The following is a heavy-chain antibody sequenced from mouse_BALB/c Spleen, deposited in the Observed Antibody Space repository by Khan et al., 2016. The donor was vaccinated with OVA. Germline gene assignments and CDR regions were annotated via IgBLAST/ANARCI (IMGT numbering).Heavy chain of an antibody. J-gene: IGHJ4*01. CDR2: IRSKSNNYAT. CDR3: VSLNWWAMDY. V-gene: IGHV10-1*02. Sequence: EVQLVESGGGLVQPKGSLKLSCAASGFTFNTYAMNWVRQAPGKGLEWVARIRSKSNNYATYYADSVKDRFTISRDDSQSMLYLQMNNLKTEDTAMDYSVSLNWWAMDYWGQGTTVTVSS. D-gene: IGHD4-1*02. CDR1: GFTFNTYA.